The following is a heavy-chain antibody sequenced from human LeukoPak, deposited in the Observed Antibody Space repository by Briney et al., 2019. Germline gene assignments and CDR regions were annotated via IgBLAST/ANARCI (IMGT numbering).Heavy chain of an antibody. J-gene: IGHJ4*02. CDR2: ISYDGSNK. Sequence: PGRSLRLSCAASGFTFSSYAMHWVRQAPGKGLEWVAVISYDGSNKYYADSVKGRFTISRDNSKNTLYLQMNSLRAEDTAVYYCARVYSSGWFESSFDYWGQGTLVTVSS. V-gene: IGHV3-30-3*01. CDR1: GFTFSSYA. CDR3: ARVYSSGWFESSFDY. D-gene: IGHD6-19*01.